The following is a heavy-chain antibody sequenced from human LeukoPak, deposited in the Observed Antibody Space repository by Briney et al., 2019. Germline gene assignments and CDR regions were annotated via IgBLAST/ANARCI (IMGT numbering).Heavy chain of an antibody. J-gene: IGHJ5*02. D-gene: IGHD3-10*01. CDR1: GGSISSSSYY. Sequence: SETLSLTCTVSGGSISSSSYYWGWIRQPPGKGLEWIGSIYYSGSTYYNPSLKSRVTISVDTSKNQFSLKLSSVTAADTAVYYCASDPERFYYGSGIRFDPWGQGTLVAVSS. CDR2: IYYSGST. CDR3: ASDPERFYYGSGIRFDP. V-gene: IGHV4-39*01.